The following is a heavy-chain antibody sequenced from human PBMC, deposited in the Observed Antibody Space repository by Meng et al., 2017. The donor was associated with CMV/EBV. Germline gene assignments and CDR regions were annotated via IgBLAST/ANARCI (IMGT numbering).Heavy chain of an antibody. J-gene: IGHJ4*02. Sequence: GGSLRLSCAASGFTFSSYSMNWVRQAPGKGLEWVSSISSSSSYIYYADSVKGRFTISRDNAKNSLYLQMNSVRAEDTAVYYCARVKDIVATIDYWGQGTLVTVSS. CDR2: ISSSSSYI. CDR3: ARVKDIVATIDY. D-gene: IGHD5-12*01. CDR1: GFTFSSYS. V-gene: IGHV3-21*01.